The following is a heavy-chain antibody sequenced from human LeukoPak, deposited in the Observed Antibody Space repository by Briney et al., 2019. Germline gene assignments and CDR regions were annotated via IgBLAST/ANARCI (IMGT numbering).Heavy chain of an antibody. CDR2: INPSGGST. J-gene: IGHJ5*02. Sequence: GASVKVSCKASGYTFTSYYMHWVRQAPGQGLGWMGIINPSGGSTSYAQKFQGRVTMTRDASTSTVYMELSSLRSEDTAVYYCATMVRGSNWFDPWGQGTLVIVSS. CDR1: GYTFTSYY. D-gene: IGHD3-10*01. CDR3: ATMVRGSNWFDP. V-gene: IGHV1-46*01.